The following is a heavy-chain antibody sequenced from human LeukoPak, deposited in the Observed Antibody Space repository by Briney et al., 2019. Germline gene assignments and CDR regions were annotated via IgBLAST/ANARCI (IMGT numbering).Heavy chain of an antibody. CDR2: IRYDGSNK. CDR3: AKDSCTGGSCYYMDV. D-gene: IGHD2-15*01. CDR1: GFTFSSFG. V-gene: IGHV3-30*02. J-gene: IGHJ6*03. Sequence: GGSLRLSCAASGFTFSSFGMHWVRQAPGKGLEWVAFIRYDGSNKYCADSVKGRFTISRDNSKKTLYLQMNSLRTEDTAVYYCAKDSCTGGSCYYMDVWGKGTTVTVSS.